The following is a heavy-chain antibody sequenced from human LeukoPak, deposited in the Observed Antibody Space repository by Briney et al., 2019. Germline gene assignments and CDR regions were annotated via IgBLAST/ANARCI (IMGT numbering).Heavy chain of an antibody. CDR1: GGTFSSYA. Sequence: SVKVSCKASGGTFSSYAISWVRQAPGQGLEWMGRIIPIFGTANYAQKFQGRVTITADESTSTAYMELSSLRSEDTAVYYCARAGGVEWLSLLDYYYYMDVWGKGTTVTVSS. J-gene: IGHJ6*03. V-gene: IGHV1-69*13. CDR2: IIPIFGTA. CDR3: ARAGGVEWLSLLDYYYYMDV. D-gene: IGHD3-3*01.